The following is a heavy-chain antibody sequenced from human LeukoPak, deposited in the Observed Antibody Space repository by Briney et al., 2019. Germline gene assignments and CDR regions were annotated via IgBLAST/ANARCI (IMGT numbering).Heavy chain of an antibody. Sequence: GRSLRLSCAASGFTFSSYGMHWVRQAPGKGLEWVSVIYSGGSTYYADSVKGRFTISRDNSKNTLYLQMNSLRAEDTAVYYCARGGGSSWYTGYYFDYWGQGTLVTVSS. D-gene: IGHD6-13*01. CDR3: ARGGGSSWYTGYYFDY. J-gene: IGHJ4*02. CDR2: IYSGGST. CDR1: GFTFSSYG. V-gene: IGHV3-NL1*01.